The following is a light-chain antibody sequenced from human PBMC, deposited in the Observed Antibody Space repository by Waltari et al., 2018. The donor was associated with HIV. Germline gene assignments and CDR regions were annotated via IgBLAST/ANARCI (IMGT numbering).Light chain of an antibody. Sequence: QSALTQPASVSGSPGQSITISCTGTSSDVGSYNLVSWYQHHPGKAPKLMIFEYTKRPSGVSNRFSGSKSGNTASLTISGLQADDEADYYCCSYAGSSAFVFGTGTKVTVL. CDR2: EYT. J-gene: IGLJ1*01. CDR3: CSYAGSSAFV. CDR1: SSDVGSYNL. V-gene: IGLV2-23*01.